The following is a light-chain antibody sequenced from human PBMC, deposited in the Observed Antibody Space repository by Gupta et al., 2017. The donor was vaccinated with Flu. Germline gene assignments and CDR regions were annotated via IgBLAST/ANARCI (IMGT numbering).Light chain of an antibody. V-gene: IGKV1-33*01. CDR3: QQYDNLPLT. CDR1: PDISNY. Sequence: DIQMTQSPSSLSASVGDRVTITCQASPDISNYLNWYQQKPGKAPKLLIYDASNLETGVPSKFSGSGSGTDFTVTISSLQPGDIATYYCQQYDNLPLTFGGGTKVEIK. J-gene: IGKJ4*01. CDR2: DAS.